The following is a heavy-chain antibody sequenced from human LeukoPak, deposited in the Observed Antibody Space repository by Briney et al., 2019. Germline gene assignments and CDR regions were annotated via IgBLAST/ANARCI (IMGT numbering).Heavy chain of an antibody. CDR2: IQTDGSDK. V-gene: IGHV3-30*02. CDR1: GVDFRASG. CDR3: AREGGTVVVGRFDY. Sequence: GGSLRLSCAASGVDFRASGMHWVRQAPGMGLEWVTFIQTDGSDKYYAASVAGRFTIYRDNSKNTVYLHMNSLRPDDTALYYCAREGGTVVVGRFDYWGQGTLVTVSS. D-gene: IGHD2-2*01. J-gene: IGHJ4*02.